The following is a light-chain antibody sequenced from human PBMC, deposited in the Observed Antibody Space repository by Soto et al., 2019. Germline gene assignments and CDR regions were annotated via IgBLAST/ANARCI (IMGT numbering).Light chain of an antibody. CDR3: QQYDSSPLT. Sequence: ENVLTQSPGTLSLSPGERATRSCRASQGISSTYLAWYQQRPGQAPRLLIYGVSSRATGIPDRFSGSGSGTDFTLTISRLEPEDFAVYYCQQYDSSPLTFGQGTKVHIK. CDR2: GVS. J-gene: IGKJ1*01. CDR1: QGISSTY. V-gene: IGKV3-20*01.